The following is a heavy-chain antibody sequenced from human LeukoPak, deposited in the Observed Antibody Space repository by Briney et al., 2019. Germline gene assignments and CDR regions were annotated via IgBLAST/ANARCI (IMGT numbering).Heavy chain of an antibody. CDR3: AKDTVMVVTATSAYAT. CDR2: ISGSGGST. D-gene: IGHD2-21*02. V-gene: IGHV3-23*01. CDR1: GFTFSSYD. Sequence: GGSLRLSCAASGFTFSSYDMNLVRQAPGKGLEWVSAISGSGGSTYYADSVKGRFTISRDNSKNTLCLQMNSLRAEDTAVYYCAKDTVMVVTATSAYATCGQRNLVTVSS. J-gene: IGHJ5*02.